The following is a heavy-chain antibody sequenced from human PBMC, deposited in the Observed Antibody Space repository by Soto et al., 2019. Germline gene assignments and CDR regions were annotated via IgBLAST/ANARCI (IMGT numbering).Heavy chain of an antibody. CDR1: GGTFSSYA. J-gene: IGHJ6*02. CDR2: IIPIFGTA. CDR3: AAALETAAGTDYYYGMDV. Sequence: SVKVSCKASGGTFSSYAISWVRQAPGQGLEWMGGIIPIFGTANYAQKFQGRVTITADESTSTAYMELSSLRSEDTAVYYCAAALETAAGTDYYYGMDVWGQGTTVTVSS. D-gene: IGHD6-13*01. V-gene: IGHV1-69*13.